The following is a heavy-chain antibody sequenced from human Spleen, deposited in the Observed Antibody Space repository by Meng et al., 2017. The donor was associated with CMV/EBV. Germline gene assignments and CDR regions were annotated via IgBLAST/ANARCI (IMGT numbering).Heavy chain of an antibody. J-gene: IGHJ6*02. CDR2: IRNKTKGGTT. CDR3: TRGRTAVYYYYGMDV. Sequence: GESLKISCTASGFSFGDYAMTWVRQAPGKRLEWIGFIRNKTKGGTTEYAASVKGRLSILRDDSKSIAYLQMNSLKTEDTAVYYCTRGRTAVYYYYGMDVWGQGTTVTVSS. V-gene: IGHV3-49*04. CDR1: GFSFGDYA.